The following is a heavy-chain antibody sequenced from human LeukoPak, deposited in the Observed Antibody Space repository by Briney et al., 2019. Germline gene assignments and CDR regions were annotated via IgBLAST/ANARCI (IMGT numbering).Heavy chain of an antibody. CDR3: ARWNVAYDA. D-gene: IGHD1-1*01. J-gene: IGHJ5*02. CDR1: GGSISPYK. CDR2: IYYTGTT. Sequence: SEALSLTCTVSGGSISPYKWSWLRQPPGQGLEWIGWIYYTGTTSYNPSLKGRVTMSIDTSKNQFSLRLSSVTAADTAMYFCARWNVAYDAWGQATLVTVSS. V-gene: IGHV4-59*01.